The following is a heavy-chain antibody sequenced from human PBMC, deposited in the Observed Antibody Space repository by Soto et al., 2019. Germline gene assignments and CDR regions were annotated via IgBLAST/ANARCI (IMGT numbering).Heavy chain of an antibody. J-gene: IGHJ6*02. CDR3: ARDPLLWFGEYHYYYGMDV. V-gene: IGHV4-31*03. D-gene: IGHD3-10*01. CDR2: IYYSGST. CDR1: GGSISSGGYY. Sequence: QVQLQESGPGLVKPSQTLSLTCTVSGGSISSGGYYWSWIRQHPGKGLEWLGYIYYSGSTYYNPSLKGRVTISVDTSKNQFSLKLSSVTAADTAVYYCARDPLLWFGEYHYYYGMDVWGQGTTVTVSS.